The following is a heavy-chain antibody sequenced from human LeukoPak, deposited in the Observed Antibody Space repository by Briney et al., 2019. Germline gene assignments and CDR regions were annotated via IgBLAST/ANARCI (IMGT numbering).Heavy chain of an antibody. CDR2: ISGSGGST. CDR3: AKDLVVGATLWFPCIFDY. Sequence: GGSLRLSCAASGFTFSSSAMSWVRQAPGKGLEWVSAISGSGGSTYYADSVKGRFTISRDNSKNTLYLQMNSLRAEDTAVYYCAKDLVVGATLWFPCIFDYWGQGTLVTVSS. CDR1: GFTFSSSA. V-gene: IGHV3-23*01. D-gene: IGHD1-26*01. J-gene: IGHJ4*02.